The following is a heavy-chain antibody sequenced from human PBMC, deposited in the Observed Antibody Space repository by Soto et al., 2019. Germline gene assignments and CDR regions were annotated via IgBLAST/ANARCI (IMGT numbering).Heavy chain of an antibody. D-gene: IGHD4-17*01. CDR3: ARSPYGDYALWFDP. J-gene: IGHJ5*02. CDR2: IYPGDSET. V-gene: IGHV5-51*01. Sequence: GESLKISREGSGYRFTNYWIGWVRQMPGKGLEWMGSIYPGDSETRYSPSFQGHVTISADKSISTAYLQWSSLKASDTAMYYCARSPYGDYALWFDPWGQGTLVTVSS. CDR1: GYRFTNYW.